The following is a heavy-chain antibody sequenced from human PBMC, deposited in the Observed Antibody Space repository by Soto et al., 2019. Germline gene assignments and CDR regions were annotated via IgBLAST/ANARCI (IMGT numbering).Heavy chain of an antibody. CDR2: IYYSGST. V-gene: IGHV4-59*01. CDR3: ARALRGYYDSSGYYSNFDY. D-gene: IGHD3-22*01. CDR1: GGSISSYY. Sequence: PSETLSLTCTVSGGSISSYYWSWFRQPPGKGLEWIGYIYYSGSTNYNPSLKSRVTISVDTSKNQFSLKLSSVTAADTAVYYCARALRGYYDSSGYYSNFDYWGQGTLVTVSS. J-gene: IGHJ4*02.